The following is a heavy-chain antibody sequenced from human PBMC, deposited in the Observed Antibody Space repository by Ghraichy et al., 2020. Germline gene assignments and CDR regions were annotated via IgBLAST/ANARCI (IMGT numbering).Heavy chain of an antibody. D-gene: IGHD2-21*01. CDR2: LYSDGSG. Sequence: GGSLRLSCAASGVSVSSNQMAWVRQAPGKGLEWVSILYSDGSGFYADTVRGRFTISRDESKNTLYLQMNSLRAEDTAVYYCARDRRYCGNNCYLYHYYGMALWGRGTTVTVSS. J-gene: IGHJ6*01. V-gene: IGHV3-53*01. CDR3: ARDRRYCGNNCYLYHYYGMAL. CDR1: GVSVSSNQ.